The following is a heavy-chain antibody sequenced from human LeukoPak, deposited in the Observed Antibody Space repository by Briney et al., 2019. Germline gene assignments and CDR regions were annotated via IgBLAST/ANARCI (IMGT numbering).Heavy chain of an antibody. CDR1: GGSISISNYY. CDR3: ARRTSNPVGAIDY. J-gene: IGHJ4*02. V-gene: IGHV4-39*01. D-gene: IGHD1-26*01. CDR2: ISYNGT. Sequence: PSETLSLTCTVSGGSISISNYYWGWIRQPPGRGLGWIGSISYNGTYYNPSLKSRLTISVDTSKNHFSLNLRSVTAADTAVYYCARRTSNPVGAIDYWGQGTLVTVSS.